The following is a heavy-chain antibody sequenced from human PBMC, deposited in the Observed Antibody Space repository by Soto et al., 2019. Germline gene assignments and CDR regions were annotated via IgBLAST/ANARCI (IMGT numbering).Heavy chain of an antibody. J-gene: IGHJ4*02. CDR3: VRKGTYDSSGYYYFDY. Sequence: GGSLRLSCAASGFTFSSYAMSWVRQAPGKGLEWVSAISGSGGSTYYADSVKGRFTISRDNSKNTLYLQMNSLRAEDTAVYYCVRKGTYDSSGYYYFDYWGQGTLVTVSS. V-gene: IGHV3-23*01. CDR1: GFTFSSYA. D-gene: IGHD3-22*01. CDR2: ISGSGGST.